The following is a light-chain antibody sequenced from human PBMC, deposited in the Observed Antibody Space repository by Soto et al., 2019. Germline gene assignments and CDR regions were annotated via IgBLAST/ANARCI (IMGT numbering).Light chain of an antibody. Sequence: DIQMTQSPSTLSASLGDRVTIICRASRSVDKWLAWYQQKSGKAPKLLIYEASHLQSGVPSRFGGTGSGTEFTFTINSLQPEDVATYYCQQYYSFWTFGQGTTVEV. CDR3: QQYYSFWT. CDR1: RSVDKW. CDR2: EAS. V-gene: IGKV1-5*02. J-gene: IGKJ1*01.